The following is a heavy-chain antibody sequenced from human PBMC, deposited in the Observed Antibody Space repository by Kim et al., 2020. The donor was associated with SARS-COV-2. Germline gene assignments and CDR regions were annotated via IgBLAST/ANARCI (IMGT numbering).Heavy chain of an antibody. CDR3: AKLRGYGMDV. D-gene: IGHD1-26*01. J-gene: IGHJ6*02. CDR2: T. V-gene: IGHV3-53*01. Sequence: TYDADSVKSRFIITRDTSKNALYLHKNSLRAEDTALSYCAKLRGYGMDVWGQGTTVTVSS.